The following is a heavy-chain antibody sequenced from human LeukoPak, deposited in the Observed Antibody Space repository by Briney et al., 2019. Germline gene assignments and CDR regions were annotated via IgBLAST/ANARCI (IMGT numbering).Heavy chain of an antibody. D-gene: IGHD3-3*01. J-gene: IGHJ4*02. CDR2: ISYDGSNK. V-gene: IGHV3-30*18. Sequence: GGSLRLSCAASGFTFSSYGMHWVRQAPGKGLEWVAVISYDGSNKYYADSVKGRFTISRDNSKNTLYLQMNSLRAEDTAVYYCAKDQLRFLEWSHFDYWGQGTLVTVSS. CDR3: AKDQLRFLEWSHFDY. CDR1: GFTFSSYG.